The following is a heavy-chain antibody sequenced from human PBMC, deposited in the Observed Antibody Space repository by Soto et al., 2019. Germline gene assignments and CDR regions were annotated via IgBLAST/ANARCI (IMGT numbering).Heavy chain of an antibody. Sequence: SETLSLTCTVSGGSISSYYWSWIRQPPGKGLEWIGYIYYSGSTNYNPSLKSRVTISVDTSKNQFSLKLSSVTAADTAVYYCARDGGYYYDSSGYTASDIWGQGTIVTVSS. D-gene: IGHD3-22*01. J-gene: IGHJ3*02. CDR2: IYYSGST. V-gene: IGHV4-59*01. CDR1: GGSISSYY. CDR3: ARDGGYYYDSSGYTASDI.